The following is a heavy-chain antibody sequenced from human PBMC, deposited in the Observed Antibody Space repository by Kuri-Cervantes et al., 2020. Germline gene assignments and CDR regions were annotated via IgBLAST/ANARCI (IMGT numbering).Heavy chain of an antibody. CDR1: GFIFSNYW. V-gene: IGHV3-7*01. CDR2: IKQDGSER. Sequence: GESLKISCAASGFIFSNYWMTWVRQAPGKGPEWVANIKQDGSERYYVDSVKGRFTISRDNAKSSLHLQMNSLRVEDTAVYYCARVIAVSDNSNHYYYMDVWGKGTTVTVSS. CDR3: ARVIAVSDNSNHYYYMDV. D-gene: IGHD6-19*01. J-gene: IGHJ6*03.